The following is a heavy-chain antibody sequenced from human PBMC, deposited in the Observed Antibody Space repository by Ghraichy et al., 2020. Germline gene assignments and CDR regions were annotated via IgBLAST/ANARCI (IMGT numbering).Heavy chain of an antibody. J-gene: IGHJ4*02. CDR3: ARGSRGATSFHDY. V-gene: IGHV1-18*01. CDR1: NYRFTSYG. D-gene: IGHD1-26*01. Sequence: ASVKVSCKASNYRFTSYGISWVRQAPGQGLEWIGWVSPDSGNPNYAQKFQNRVTMTTDTSTTTGYLELRSLESDDTAVYYCARGSRGATSFHDYGGQGTLVSVSS. CDR2: VSPDSGNP.